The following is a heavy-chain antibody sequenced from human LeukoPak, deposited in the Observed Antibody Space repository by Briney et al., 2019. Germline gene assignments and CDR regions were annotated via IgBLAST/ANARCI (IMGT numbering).Heavy chain of an antibody. CDR1: GGSFSGYY. Sequence: PSETLSLTCAVYGGSFSGYYWSWIRQPPGKGLEWIGEINHSGSTNYNPSLKSRVTISVDTSKNQFSLKLSSVTAADTAVYYCARGAATIFGVVIPPDVWGQGTTVTVSS. D-gene: IGHD3-3*01. CDR2: INHSGST. V-gene: IGHV4-34*01. J-gene: IGHJ6*02. CDR3: ARGAATIFGVVIPPDV.